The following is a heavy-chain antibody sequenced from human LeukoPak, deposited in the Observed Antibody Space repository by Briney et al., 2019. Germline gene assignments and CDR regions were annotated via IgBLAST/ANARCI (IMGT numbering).Heavy chain of an antibody. CDR3: ARVRYYGSSGTFDF. V-gene: IGHV3-21*01. CDR1: GLSFSTYS. Sequence: GGSLRLSCAASGLSFSTYSMDWVRQAPGKGLEWVSSISSSSIYRYYADSVKGRFTISGDNAKKSLYLQMNSLRAEDTAVYYCARVRYYGSSGTFDFWGQGTLVTVSS. CDR2: ISSSSIYR. J-gene: IGHJ4*02. D-gene: IGHD3-22*01.